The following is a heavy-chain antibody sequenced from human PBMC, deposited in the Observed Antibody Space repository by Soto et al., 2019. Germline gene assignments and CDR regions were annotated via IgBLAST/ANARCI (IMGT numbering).Heavy chain of an antibody. CDR3: ARGAYDSSGYPTYYFDY. J-gene: IGHJ4*02. Sequence: SETLSLTCTVSGGSISSGGYYWSWIRQHPGKGLEWIGYIYYSGSTYYNPSLKSRVTISVDTSKNQFSLKLSSVTAADTAVYYCARGAYDSSGYPTYYFDYWGQGTLVTVS. CDR1: GGSISSGGYY. D-gene: IGHD3-22*01. CDR2: IYYSGST. V-gene: IGHV4-31*03.